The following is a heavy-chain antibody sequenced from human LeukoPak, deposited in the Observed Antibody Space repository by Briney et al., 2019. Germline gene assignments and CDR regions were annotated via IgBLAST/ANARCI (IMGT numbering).Heavy chain of an antibody. CDR2: VRGKADNYVT. D-gene: IGHD3-10*01. Sequence: PGGSLRLSCAASGFTFSDFTIYWVRQASGKGLEWVGRVRGKADNYVTEYSASVKGRFTLSRDESKNTAHLLMNSLKSEDTAIYYCLRPMDGWYYHFVDVWGKGTTVTVSS. J-gene: IGHJ6*03. V-gene: IGHV3-73*01. CDR3: LRPMDGWYYHFVDV. CDR1: GFTFSDFT.